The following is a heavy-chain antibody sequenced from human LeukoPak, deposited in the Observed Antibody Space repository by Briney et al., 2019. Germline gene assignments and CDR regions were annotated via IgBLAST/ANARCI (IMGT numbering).Heavy chain of an antibody. CDR2: ISAYNGNT. D-gene: IGHD3-22*01. CDR1: GYTFTSYG. V-gene: IGHV1-18*01. J-gene: IGHJ4*02. Sequence: ASVKVSCKASGYTFTSYGISWVRQAPGQGLEWMGWISAYNGNTNYAQKLQGRVTMTTDTSTSTAYMELRSLRSDDTAVYYCARKNDDYYYDSSGPDYWGQGTLVTVSS. CDR3: ARKNDDYYYDSSGPDY.